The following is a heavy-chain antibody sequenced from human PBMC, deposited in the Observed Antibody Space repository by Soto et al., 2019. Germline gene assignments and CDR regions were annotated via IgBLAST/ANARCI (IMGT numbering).Heavy chain of an antibody. CDR2: INSDGSST. Sequence: PGGSLRLSCAASGFTFSSYWMHWVRQAPGKGLVWVSRINSDGSSTSYADSVKGRFTISRDNAKNTLYLQMNSLRAEDTAVYYCARRGYCSGGSCPRSKGYYYYGMDVWGQGTTVTVSS. V-gene: IGHV3-74*01. CDR3: ARRGYCSGGSCPRSKGYYYYGMDV. D-gene: IGHD2-15*01. J-gene: IGHJ6*02. CDR1: GFTFSSYW.